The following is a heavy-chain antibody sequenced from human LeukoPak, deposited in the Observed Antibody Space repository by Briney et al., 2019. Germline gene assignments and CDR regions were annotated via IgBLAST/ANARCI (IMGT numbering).Heavy chain of an antibody. D-gene: IGHD6-13*01. Sequence: GGSLRLSCAASGFTFSSYGIHWVRQAPGKGLEWVAFIRFDGSNKYYADSVKCRFTISRDNSKNTLYLQMNILRTEDTAVYYCAKSDSGYSSSWYCFDYWGQGTLVTVSS. CDR2: IRFDGSNK. V-gene: IGHV3-30*02. CDR1: GFTFSSYG. J-gene: IGHJ4*02. CDR3: AKSDSGYSSSWYCFDY.